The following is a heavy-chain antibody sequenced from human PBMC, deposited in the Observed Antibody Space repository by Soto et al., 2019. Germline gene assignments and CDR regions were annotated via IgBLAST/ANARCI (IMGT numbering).Heavy chain of an antibody. D-gene: IGHD2-21*02. CDR3: ARDLWGYCGTDCYPLAV. CDR2: MYNTGST. CDR1: GGTISRYY. V-gene: IGHV4-59*01. Sequence: QVQLQESGPGLVKPSETLSLTCTVSGGTISRYYWSWIRQPPGKGLEWIGYMYNTGSTVYNPSFKRRVTMSVDTSKNQFSLKLNSVTAADTAVYYCARDLWGYCGTDCYPLAVWGQGTTVTVSS. J-gene: IGHJ6*02.